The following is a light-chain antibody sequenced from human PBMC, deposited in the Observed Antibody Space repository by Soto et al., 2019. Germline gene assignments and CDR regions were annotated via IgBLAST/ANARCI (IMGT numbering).Light chain of an antibody. CDR3: SSYTSTNTLV. CDR1: SSDIGVYNY. Sequence: QSVLTQPPSASGTPGQRLTISCTGTSSDIGVYNYVSWYQQLPDKAPKLMVYEVTHRPSGVSDRFSGSKSGNTASLTISGLQAEDEADYYCSSYTSTNTLVFGGGTKLTVL. CDR2: EVT. J-gene: IGLJ2*01. V-gene: IGLV2-14*01.